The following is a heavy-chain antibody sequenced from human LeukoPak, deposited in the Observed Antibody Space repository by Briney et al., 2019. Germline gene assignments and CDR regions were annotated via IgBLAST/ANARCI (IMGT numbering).Heavy chain of an antibody. D-gene: IGHD3-10*01. Sequence: ETLSLTCTVSGSPISSAYYWGWIRQPPGKGLEWVSSISSSSSSYIYYADSVKGRFTISRDNAKNSLYLQMNSLRAEDTAVYYCARSDGGEWGQGTLVTVSS. CDR3: ARSDGGE. J-gene: IGHJ4*02. CDR2: ISSSSSSYI. CDR1: GSPISSAYY. V-gene: IGHV3-21*01.